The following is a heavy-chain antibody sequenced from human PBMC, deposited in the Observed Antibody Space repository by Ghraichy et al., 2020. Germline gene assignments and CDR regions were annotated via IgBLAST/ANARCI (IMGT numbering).Heavy chain of an antibody. V-gene: IGHV3-48*02. CDR1: GFTLSSYN. Sequence: GGSLRLSCVGSGFTLSSYNMNWVRQSPGKGLEWVAYISYRGRSIFYADSVKGRFTISRDNAKNSLSLQMNSLRDKDTAVYYCARASTVVRFYYYDGMDVWGQGTTVTVSS. CDR3: ARASTVVRFYYYDGMDV. J-gene: IGHJ6*02. CDR2: ISYRGRSI. D-gene: IGHD4-23*01.